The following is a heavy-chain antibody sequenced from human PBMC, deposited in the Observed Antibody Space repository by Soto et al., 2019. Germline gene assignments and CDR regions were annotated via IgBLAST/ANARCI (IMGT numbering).Heavy chain of an antibody. J-gene: IGHJ6*02. CDR1: GGSISSGGYY. CDR2: IYYSGST. CDR3: ASNYGSGSGFYYYYGMDV. V-gene: IGHV4-31*03. D-gene: IGHD3-10*01. Sequence: PSETLSLTCTVSGGSISSGGYYWSWIRRHPGKGLEWIGYIYYSGSTYYNPSLKSRVTISVDTSKNQFSLKLSSVTAADTAVYYCASNYGSGSGFYYYYGMDVWGQGTTVTVSS.